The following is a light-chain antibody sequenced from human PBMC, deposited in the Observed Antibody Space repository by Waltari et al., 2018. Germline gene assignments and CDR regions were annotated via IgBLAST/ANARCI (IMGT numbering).Light chain of an antibody. CDR3: QQYNSHLLT. CDR1: QSISSW. Sequence: DIQMTQSPSTLSASVGDRVTITGRASQSISSWLDWFQKKPRKAPKLLIYKATTLESGVPSRFSGSGSGTEFTLTITSLQPDDFATYYCQQYNSHLLTFGGGTKVEIK. CDR2: KAT. V-gene: IGKV1-5*03. J-gene: IGKJ4*01.